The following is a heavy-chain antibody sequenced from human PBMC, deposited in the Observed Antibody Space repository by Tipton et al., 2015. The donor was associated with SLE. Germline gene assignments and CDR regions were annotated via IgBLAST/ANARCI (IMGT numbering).Heavy chain of an antibody. CDR2: IYYSGST. D-gene: IGHD3-3*01. V-gene: IGHV4-59*01. CDR1: GGSIRSYY. J-gene: IGHJ4*02. Sequence: TLSLTCTVSGGSIRSYYWSWIRQPPGKGLEWIGYIYYSGSTNYNPSLKSRVTISVDTSKNQFSLKVSSVTAADTAIYYCARSYYDFWSGSVRGYFDYWGQGTLVTVSS. CDR3: ARSYYDFWSGSVRGYFDY.